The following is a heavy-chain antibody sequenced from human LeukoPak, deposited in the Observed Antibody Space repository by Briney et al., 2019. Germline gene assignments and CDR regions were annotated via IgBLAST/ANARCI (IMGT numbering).Heavy chain of an antibody. CDR3: AREIVGGFNPGAY. CDR2: IHRSGST. J-gene: IGHJ4*02. D-gene: IGHD1-14*01. V-gene: IGHV4-4*02. CDR1: PDSTTSNF. Sequence: SETLSLTCTVSPDSTTSNFWSWVRQPPGKGLEWIGEIHRSGSTNYNPSLQSRVTISIDRSKHQIALELSSVTAADTAVYYCAREIVGGFNPGAYWGQGTLVTVSS.